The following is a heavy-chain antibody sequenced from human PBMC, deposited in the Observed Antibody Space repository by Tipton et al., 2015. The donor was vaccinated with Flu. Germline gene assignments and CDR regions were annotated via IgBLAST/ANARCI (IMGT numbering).Heavy chain of an antibody. V-gene: IGHV4-38-2*02. CDR2: IYPSGTT. Sequence: TLSLTCTVSGYSISSGYYWGWIRQPPGKRLELIGSIYPSGTTYYNPSLKSRVTISVDTSKSQFSLMLRSVTAADTAVYYCARLSYYDVDLKNFYFDYWGQGALVTVSS. D-gene: IGHD3-10*02. CDR3: ARLSYYDVDLKNFYFDY. J-gene: IGHJ4*02. CDR1: GYSISSGYY.